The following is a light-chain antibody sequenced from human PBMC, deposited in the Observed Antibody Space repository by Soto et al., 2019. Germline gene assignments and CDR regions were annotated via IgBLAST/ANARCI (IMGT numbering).Light chain of an antibody. CDR3: QQYDNVPSFT. CDR2: DAS. CDR1: QDISYY. V-gene: IGKV1-33*01. J-gene: IGKJ3*01. Sequence: IHMTQSPSSLSASVGYRFTIAGQTNQDISYYLNWYQQKPGKAPKLLIYDASNLETGVPSRFSGRGYGTDFSFTISSLQPEDIATYYCQQYDNVPSFTFGPGTKVDI.